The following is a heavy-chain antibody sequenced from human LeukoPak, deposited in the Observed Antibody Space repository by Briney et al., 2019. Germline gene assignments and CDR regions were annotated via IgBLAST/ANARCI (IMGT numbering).Heavy chain of an antibody. CDR3: ARLLYNWNGIDY. CDR1: GGSISSYY. J-gene: IGHJ4*02. V-gene: IGHV4-59*04. CDR2: IYYIGNT. D-gene: IGHD1-1*01. Sequence: SETLSLTCTVSGGSISSYYWSWIRQPPGKGLEWIGTIYYIGNTYYNPALQSRVTISVDTSKNQFSLKLTSVTAADTAVFYCARLLYNWNGIDYWGQGTLVTVSS.